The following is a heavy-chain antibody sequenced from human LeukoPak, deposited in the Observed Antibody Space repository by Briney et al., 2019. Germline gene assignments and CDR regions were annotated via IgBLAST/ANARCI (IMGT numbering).Heavy chain of an antibody. D-gene: IGHD5-12*01. CDR2: ISAYNGNT. J-gene: IGHJ5*02. Sequence: ASVKVSCKASGYTFTSYGISWVRQAPGQGLEWMGWISAYNGNTNYAQKLQGRVTMTTDTSTSTAYMELSSLRSEDTAVYYCARDLSGYDYGNWFDPWGQGTLVTVSS. V-gene: IGHV1-18*01. CDR1: GYTFTSYG. CDR3: ARDLSGYDYGNWFDP.